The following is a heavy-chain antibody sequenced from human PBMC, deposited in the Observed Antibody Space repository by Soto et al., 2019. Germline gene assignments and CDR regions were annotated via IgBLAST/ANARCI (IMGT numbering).Heavy chain of an antibody. J-gene: IGHJ6*03. Sequence: GGALRLSCAASGFTFSSYWMSWVRQAPGKGLEWVANIKQEGSEKYFVDAVKGRFTISRDNAKNSLDLQMNSLRAEDTAVYYCERDSHDYYGSGSYFVYYYYYMDVWGKGTTVTVSS. CDR3: ERDSHDYYGSGSYFVYYYYYMDV. CDR1: GFTFSSYW. D-gene: IGHD3-10*01. CDR2: IKQEGSEK. V-gene: IGHV3-7*01.